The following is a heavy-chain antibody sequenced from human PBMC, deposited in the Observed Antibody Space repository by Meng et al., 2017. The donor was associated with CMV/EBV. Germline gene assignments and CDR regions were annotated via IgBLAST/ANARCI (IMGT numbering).Heavy chain of an antibody. D-gene: IGHD2-2*01. J-gene: IGHJ4*02. CDR1: GGSFSGYY. CDR2: INHSGST. V-gene: IGHV4-34*01. Sequence: ESLKISCAVYGGSFSGYYWSWIRQPPGKGLEWIGEINHSGSTNYNPSLKSRVTISVDTSKNHFSLKLSSVTAADTAVYYCAFSQVVPAAKYYFDYWAQGTLVTVSS. CDR3: AFSQVVPAAKYYFDY.